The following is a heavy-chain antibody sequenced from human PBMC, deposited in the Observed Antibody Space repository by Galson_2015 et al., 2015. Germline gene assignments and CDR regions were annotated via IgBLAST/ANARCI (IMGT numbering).Heavy chain of an antibody. J-gene: IGHJ5*02. V-gene: IGHV3-23*01. CDR3: AKLSPAVTP. D-gene: IGHD4-17*01. CDR1: GFTFSSSA. CDR2: IDGSGGFT. Sequence: SLRLSCAASGFTFSSSAMSWVRQAPGKGLEWVSSIDGSGGFTYYSDSVKGRFATSRDNSQNTLFLQMNSLRAEDTAVYYCAKLSPAVTPWGQGTLITVSS.